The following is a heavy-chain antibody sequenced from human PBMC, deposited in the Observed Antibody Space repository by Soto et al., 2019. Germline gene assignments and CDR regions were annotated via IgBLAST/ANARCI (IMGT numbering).Heavy chain of an antibody. CDR3: AHTELGTKLDY. V-gene: IGHV2-5*02. D-gene: IGHD7-27*01. CDR1: GFSLSTSGVG. Sequence: QITLKESGPTLVKPTQTLTLTCTLSGFSLSTSGVGVGWIRQPPGKALEWLALIYWDDDKRYRPSLKSRLTITKYTSKNQVVLTMTNMDPVDTATYYCAHTELGTKLDYWGQGTLVTVSS. CDR2: IYWDDDK. J-gene: IGHJ4*02.